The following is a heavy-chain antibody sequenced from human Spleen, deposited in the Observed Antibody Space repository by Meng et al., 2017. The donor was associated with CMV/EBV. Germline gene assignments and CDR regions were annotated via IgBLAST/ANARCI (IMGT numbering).Heavy chain of an antibody. J-gene: IGHJ3*02. CDR2: ISGYNGNT. Sequence: ASVKVSCKASGYTFSSYAISWVRQAPGQGLEWMGWISGYNGNTNYAQNLQGRVTMTTDTSTNTAYMELRSLRSDDTAVYYCARDQAEKQYAFDIWGQGTMVTVSS. CDR3: ARDQAEKQYAFDI. CDR1: GYTFSSYA. V-gene: IGHV1-18*01. D-gene: IGHD4-11*01.